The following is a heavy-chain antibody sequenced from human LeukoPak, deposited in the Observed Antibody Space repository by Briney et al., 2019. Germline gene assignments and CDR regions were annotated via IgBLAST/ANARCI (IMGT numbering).Heavy chain of an antibody. CDR2: IKEDGSEK. CDR1: GFTFSTYW. V-gene: IGHV3-7*01. J-gene: IGHJ3*02. CDR3: ARVFGERHAFDI. D-gene: IGHD1-1*01. Sequence: PGRSLRLSCAASGFTFSTYWMSWVRQAPGKGLEWVANIKEDGSEKYYGDSVKGRFTISRDNAKNSLYLQMNSLRAEDTAVYYCARVFGERHAFDIWGQGTMVTVSS.